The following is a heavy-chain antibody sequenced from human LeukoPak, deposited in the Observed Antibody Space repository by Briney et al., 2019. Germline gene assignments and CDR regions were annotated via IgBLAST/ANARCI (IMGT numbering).Heavy chain of an antibody. CDR3: ARLHYGGNYGYYYYYMDV. J-gene: IGHJ6*03. CDR1: GGSFSTYY. CDR2: INHSGST. D-gene: IGHD4-23*01. Sequence: SETLSLTCAVYGGSFSTYYWSWIRQPPGKGLEWIGEINHSGSTNYNPSLKSRVTISLDTSRNQFSLKLSSVTAADTAVYYCARLHYGGNYGYYYYYMDVWGKGTTVTISS. V-gene: IGHV4-34*01.